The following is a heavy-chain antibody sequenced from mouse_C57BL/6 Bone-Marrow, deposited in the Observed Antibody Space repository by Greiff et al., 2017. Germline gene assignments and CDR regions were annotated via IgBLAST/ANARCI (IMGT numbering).Heavy chain of an antibody. J-gene: IGHJ3*01. D-gene: IGHD2-4*01. V-gene: IGHV1-19*01. CDR1: GYTFTDYY. CDR3: ARGNYDYLAY. CDR2: INPYNGGT. Sequence: VQLQQSGPVLVKPGASVKMSCKASGYTFTDYYMNWVKQSHGKSLEWIGVINPYNGGTSYNQKFKGKATLTVDKSSSTAYMELNSLTSEDSAVYYCARGNYDYLAYWGQGTLVTVSA.